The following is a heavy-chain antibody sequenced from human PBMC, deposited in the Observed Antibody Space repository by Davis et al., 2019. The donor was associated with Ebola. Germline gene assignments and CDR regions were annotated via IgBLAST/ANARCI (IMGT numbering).Heavy chain of an antibody. CDR2: ISSSSSTI. CDR1: GFTFSSYS. D-gene: IGHD3-3*01. Sequence: GGSLRLSCTASGFTFSSYSMNWVRQAPGKGLEWVSSISSSSSTIYYADSVKGRFTISRDNAKNSLYLQMNSLRDEDTAVYYCARGRRGFLEWLLLNWGQGTLVTVSS. J-gene: IGHJ4*02. V-gene: IGHV3-48*02. CDR3: ARGRRGFLEWLLLN.